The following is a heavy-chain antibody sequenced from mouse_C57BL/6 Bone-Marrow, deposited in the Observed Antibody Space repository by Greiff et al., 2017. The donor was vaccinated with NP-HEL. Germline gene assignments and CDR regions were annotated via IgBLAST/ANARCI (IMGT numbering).Heavy chain of an antibody. Sequence: QVQLKESGAELARPGASVKLSCKASGYTFTSYGISWVKQRTGQGLEWIGEIYPRSGNTYYNEKFKGKATLTADKSSSTAYMELRSLTSEVSAVYFCARRGNYVERFDYWGQGTTLTVSS. CDR1: GYTFTSYG. CDR2: IYPRSGNT. J-gene: IGHJ2*01. D-gene: IGHD2-1*01. V-gene: IGHV1-81*01. CDR3: ARRGNYVERFDY.